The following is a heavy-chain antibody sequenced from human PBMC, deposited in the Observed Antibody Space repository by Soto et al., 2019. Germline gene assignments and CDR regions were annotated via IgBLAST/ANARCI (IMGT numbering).Heavy chain of an antibody. Sequence: SHTLSLTCAISGDSISSISAAWDWIRQSPSRGFEWLGRTYYRSRWYHDYAVSVKSRIIINPDTSKNQVSLQLNSVTPDDTAVYYCASYRYDYWGQGTVVTVSS. CDR3: ASYRYDY. CDR1: GDSISSISAA. J-gene: IGHJ4*02. CDR2: TYYRSRWYH. V-gene: IGHV6-1*01. D-gene: IGHD4-4*01.